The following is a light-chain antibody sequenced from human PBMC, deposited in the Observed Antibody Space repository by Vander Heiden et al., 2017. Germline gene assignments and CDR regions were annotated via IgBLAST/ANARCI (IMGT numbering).Light chain of an antibody. V-gene: IGKV1-5*03. Sequence: DIQMTQSPSTLYASVVDRVTITCRASRSITTLLVWYQQKPGKAPHLLISKASNLETGVSSKFSGSGSGTEFTLTISNLQPGDFATYYCQQYDSYPWTFGQGTKVEI. J-gene: IGKJ1*01. CDR3: QQYDSYPWT. CDR2: KAS. CDR1: RSITTL.